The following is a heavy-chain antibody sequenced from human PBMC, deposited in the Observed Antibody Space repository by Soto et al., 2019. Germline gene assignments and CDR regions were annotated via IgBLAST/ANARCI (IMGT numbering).Heavy chain of an antibody. CDR3: ARDATYRDSSFYYDVLDI. V-gene: IGHV3-7*05. CDR2: IRRDGGEE. D-gene: IGHD3-22*01. Sequence: ESGGCLVQPGGSLRLSCAASGFTFRYYWMTWVRQAPGKGLEWVANIRRDGGEEHSVDAVKGRFSVSRDNAKEPLYLQMNSLRMDATAVSYCARDATYRDSSFYYDVLDIWGPGTMVSVSS. CDR1: GFTFRYYW. J-gene: IGHJ3*02.